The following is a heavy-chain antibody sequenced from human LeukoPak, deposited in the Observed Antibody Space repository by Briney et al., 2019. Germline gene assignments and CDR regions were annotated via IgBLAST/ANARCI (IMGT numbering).Heavy chain of an antibody. V-gene: IGHV4-34*01. CDR2: INHSGST. Sequence: PSETLSPTYAVYGGSFSGYYWSWIRQPPGKGLEWIGEINHSGSTNYNPSLKSRVTISVDTSKNQFSLKLSSVTAADTAVYYCARERNNYYDSSGQNDAFDIWGQGTMVTVSS. D-gene: IGHD3-22*01. CDR3: ARERNNYYDSSGQNDAFDI. CDR1: GGSFSGYY. J-gene: IGHJ3*02.